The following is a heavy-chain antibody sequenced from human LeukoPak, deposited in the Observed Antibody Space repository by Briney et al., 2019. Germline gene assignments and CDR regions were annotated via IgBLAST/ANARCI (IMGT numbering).Heavy chain of an antibody. V-gene: IGHV3-74*01. CDR1: EFTFNNYW. CDR3: ARVYRQLVG. D-gene: IGHD6-6*01. CDR2: INSDGSST. Sequence: QPGGSLRLSCAASEFTFNNYWMHWVRHAPGKGLVWVSRINSDGSSTSYADSVKGRFTISRDNAKNSLYLQMNSLRAEDTAVYYCARVYRQLVGWGQGTLVTVSS. J-gene: IGHJ4*02.